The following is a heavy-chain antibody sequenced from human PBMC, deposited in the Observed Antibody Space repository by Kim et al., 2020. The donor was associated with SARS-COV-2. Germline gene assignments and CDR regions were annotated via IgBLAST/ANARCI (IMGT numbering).Heavy chain of an antibody. J-gene: IGHJ3*02. CDR2: ISGSGGST. V-gene: IGHV3-23*01. CDR3: AKSEYYYDSSGSANDAFDI. Sequence: LSLTCAASGFTFSSYAMSWVRQAPGKGLEWVSAISGSGGSTYYADSVKGRFTISRDNSKNTLYLQMNSLRAEDTAVYYCAKSEYYYDSSGSANDAFDIWGQGTMVTVSS. CDR1: GFTFSSYA. D-gene: IGHD3-22*01.